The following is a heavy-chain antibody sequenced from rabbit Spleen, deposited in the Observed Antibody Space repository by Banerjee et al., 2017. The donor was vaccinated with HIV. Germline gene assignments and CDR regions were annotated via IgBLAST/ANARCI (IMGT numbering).Heavy chain of an antibody. V-gene: IGHV1S45*01. CDR1: GFTLSSYYM. CDR3: ARDTGSSFSSYGMDL. D-gene: IGHD8-1*01. J-gene: IGHJ6*01. Sequence: QEHLKESGGGLVQPGGPLKLSCTASGFTLSSYYMNWVRQAPGKGLEWISCIAGSSSGFTYSATWAKGRFTCSKTSSTTVTLQMTSLTVADTATYFCARDTGSSFSSYGMDLWGPGTLVTVS. CDR2: IAGSSSGFT.